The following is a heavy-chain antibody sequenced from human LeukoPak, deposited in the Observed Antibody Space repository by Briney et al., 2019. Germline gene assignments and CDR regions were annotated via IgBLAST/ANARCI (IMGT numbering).Heavy chain of an antibody. J-gene: IGHJ4*02. V-gene: IGHV4-59*08. CDR1: GASISSYY. CDR3: ARLGYTTGWHGGLDY. D-gene: IGHD6-19*01. CDR2: IYYSGST. Sequence: ASETLSLTCTVSGASISSYYWSWIRQPPGKGLEWIGHIYYSGSTDYNPSLKSRVSISVDTSKNQFSLKLSSVTAADTAVYYCARLGYTTGWHGGLDYWGQGTLVTVSS.